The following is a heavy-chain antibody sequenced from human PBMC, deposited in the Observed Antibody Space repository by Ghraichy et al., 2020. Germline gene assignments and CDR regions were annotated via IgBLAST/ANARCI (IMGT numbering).Heavy chain of an antibody. CDR1: GFTFSSYW. V-gene: IGHV3-74*01. J-gene: IGHJ4*02. CDR3: ARDPTPPVAGHTFDY. Sequence: GGSLRLSCAASGFTFSSYWMHWVRQAPGKGLVWVSRINSDGSSTSYADSVKGRFTISRDNAKNTLYLQMNSLRAEDTAVYYCARDPTPPVAGHTFDYWGQGTLVTVSS. D-gene: IGHD6-19*01. CDR2: INSDGSST.